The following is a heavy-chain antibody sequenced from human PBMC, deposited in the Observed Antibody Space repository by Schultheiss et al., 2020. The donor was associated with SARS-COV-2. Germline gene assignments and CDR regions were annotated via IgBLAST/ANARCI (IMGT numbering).Heavy chain of an antibody. J-gene: IGHJ4*02. CDR2: ISYDGSNK. V-gene: IGHV3-30*03. CDR3: ARETYDFWSGYSWAGGGGYDY. D-gene: IGHD3-3*01. Sequence: GGSLRLSCAASGFTFSSYGMHWVRQAPGKGLEWVAVISYDGSNKYYADSVKGRFTISRDNSKNTLYLQMNSLRAEDTAVYYCARETYDFWSGYSWAGGGGYDYWGQGTLVTVSS. CDR1: GFTFSSYG.